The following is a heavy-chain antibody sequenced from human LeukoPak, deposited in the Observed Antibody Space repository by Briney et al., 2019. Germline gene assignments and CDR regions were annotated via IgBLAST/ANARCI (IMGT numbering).Heavy chain of an antibody. CDR3: ARVGRSGWFGSFDY. J-gene: IGHJ4*02. CDR2: IIPILGIA. Sequence: ASVKVSCKASEGTFSSYAISWVRQAPGQGLEWMGRIIPILGIANYAQKFQGRVTITADKSTSTAYMELSSLRSEDTAVYYCARVGRSGWFGSFDYWGQGTLVTVSS. CDR1: EGTFSSYA. V-gene: IGHV1-69*04. D-gene: IGHD6-19*01.